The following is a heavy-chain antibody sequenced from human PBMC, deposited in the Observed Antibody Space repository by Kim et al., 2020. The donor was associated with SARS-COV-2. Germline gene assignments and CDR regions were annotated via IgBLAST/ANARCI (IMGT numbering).Heavy chain of an antibody. CDR3: ARDRGSTWYEYFHH. D-gene: IGHD6-13*01. J-gene: IGHJ1*01. CDR1: GFTFSSYG. V-gene: IGHV3-33*01. Sequence: GGSLRLSCAASGFTFSSYGMHWVRQAPGKGLEWVAVIWYDGSNKYYADSVKGRFTTSRDNSKNTLYLQMNSLRAEDTAVYYCARDRGSTWYEYFHHWGQGTLVTVSS. CDR2: IWYDGSNK.